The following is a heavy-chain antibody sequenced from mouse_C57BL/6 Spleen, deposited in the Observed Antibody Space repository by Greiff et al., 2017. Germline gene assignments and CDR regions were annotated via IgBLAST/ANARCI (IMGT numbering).Heavy chain of an antibody. CDR2: ISSGGSYT. V-gene: IGHV5-6*01. J-gene: IGHJ4*01. CDR1: GFTFSSYG. CDR3: ARRGFDYYAMDY. Sequence: EVHLVESGGDLVKPGGSLKLSCAASGFTFSSYGMSWVRQTPDKRLEWVATISSGGSYTYYPDSVKGRFTISRDNAKNTLYLQMSSLKSEDTAMYYCARRGFDYYAMDYWGQGTSVTVSS.